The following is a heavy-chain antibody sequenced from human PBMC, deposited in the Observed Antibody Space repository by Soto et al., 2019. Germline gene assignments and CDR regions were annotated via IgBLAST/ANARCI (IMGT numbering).Heavy chain of an antibody. D-gene: IGHD3-10*01. CDR2: IYSGGST. CDR3: AREIGYGSGSYYPKYYYYGMDV. V-gene: IGHV3-53*02. Sequence: EVQLVETGGGLIQPGGSLRLSCAASGFTVSSNYMSWVRQAPGKGLEWVSVIYSGGSTYYADSVKGRVTISRDKSKNTLYLQMNSLRAEDTAVYYCAREIGYGSGSYYPKYYYYGMDVWGQGTTVTVSS. J-gene: IGHJ6*02. CDR1: GFTVSSNY.